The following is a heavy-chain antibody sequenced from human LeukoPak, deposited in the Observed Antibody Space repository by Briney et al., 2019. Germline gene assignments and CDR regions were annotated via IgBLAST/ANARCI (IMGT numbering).Heavy chain of an antibody. V-gene: IGHV3-9*01. J-gene: IGHJ4*02. Sequence: AGGSLRLSCAASGFAFDDYAMHWVRQVPGKGLEWVSGISWSSGTIHYADSVKGRFTISRDNAKNSLYLQMNSLRAEDTAVYYCARKSTSCSDYWGQGTLVTVSS. D-gene: IGHD2-2*01. CDR2: ISWSSGTI. CDR1: GFAFDDYA. CDR3: ARKSTSCSDY.